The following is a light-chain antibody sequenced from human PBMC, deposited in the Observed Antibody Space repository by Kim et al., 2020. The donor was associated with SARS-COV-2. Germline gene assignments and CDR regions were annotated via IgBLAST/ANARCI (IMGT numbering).Light chain of an antibody. CDR2: ETS. V-gene: IGKV1-5*03. J-gene: IGKJ2*01. Sequence: DIQMTQSPSTLSASVGDRVTITCRASQSISKWLAWYQMQPGKAPKLLIFETSYLQSGVPSRFSASGSGTEFTLTISSLEPDDFATYYCQQYDSNYTFGQGTKLEI. CDR3: QQYDSNYT. CDR1: QSISKW.